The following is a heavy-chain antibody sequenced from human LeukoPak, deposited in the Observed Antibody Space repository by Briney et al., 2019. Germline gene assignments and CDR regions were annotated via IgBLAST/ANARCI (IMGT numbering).Heavy chain of an antibody. CDR3: ARDRAIFGKNYYMDV. D-gene: IGHD3-3*01. CDR1: GGTFSSYA. V-gene: IGHV1-69*13. Sequence: GASVKVSCKASGGTFSSYAISWVRQAPGQGLEWMGGIIPIFGTANYAQKFQGRVTITADESTSTAYMELSSLRSEDTAVYYCARDRAIFGKNYYMDVWGKGTTVTVSS. CDR2: IIPIFGTA. J-gene: IGHJ6*03.